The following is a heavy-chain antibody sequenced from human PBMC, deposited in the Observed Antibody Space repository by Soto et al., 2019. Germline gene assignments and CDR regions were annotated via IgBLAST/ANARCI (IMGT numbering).Heavy chain of an antibody. D-gene: IGHD6-19*01. CDR2: INPSGGST. Sequence: ASVKVSCKASRYTFTSYYMHWVRQAPGQGLEWMGIINPSGGSTSYAQKFQGRVTMTRDTSTSTVYMELSSLRSEDTAVYYCARVKEIKARVAGTSAIDYWGQGTLVTVSS. CDR1: RYTFTSYY. J-gene: IGHJ4*02. V-gene: IGHV1-46*03. CDR3: ARVKEIKARVAGTSAIDY.